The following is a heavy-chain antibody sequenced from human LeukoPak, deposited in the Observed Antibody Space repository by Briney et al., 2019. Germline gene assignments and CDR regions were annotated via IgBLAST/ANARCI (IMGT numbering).Heavy chain of an antibody. D-gene: IGHD3-10*02. CDR2: ISDSGGST. Sequence: GGSLRLSCVASGFTFSNYDMQWVREAPGKGLEYVSAISDSGGSTYYANSVTGRFTISRDNSKNTLYLQMGSLRADDMALYYCARVSNNYYVDYWGQGTLVTVSS. CDR1: GFTFSNYD. J-gene: IGHJ4*02. CDR3: ARVSNNYYVDY. V-gene: IGHV3-64*01.